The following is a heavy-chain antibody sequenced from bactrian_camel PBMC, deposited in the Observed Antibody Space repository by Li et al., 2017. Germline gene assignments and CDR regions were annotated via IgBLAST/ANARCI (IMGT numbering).Heavy chain of an antibody. V-gene: IGHV3S53*01. Sequence: HVQLVESGGGSVQAGGSLRLSCAASRYIGTMDSMGWFRQGPGTEREGVAVIDGAGRRGYGDSVKDRFTISRGNAKNMVYLQMNSLQSEDTALYYCATEQWDPLLVGGSLHWPQNWGQGTQVTVS. J-gene: IGHJ4*01. CDR2: IDGAGRR. CDR3: ATEQWDPLLVGGSLHWPQN. D-gene: IGHD7*01. CDR1: RYIGTMDS.